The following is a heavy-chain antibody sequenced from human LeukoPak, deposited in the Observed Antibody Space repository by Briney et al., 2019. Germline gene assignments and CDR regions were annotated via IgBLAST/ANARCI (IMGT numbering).Heavy chain of an antibody. CDR1: GFTFDNYG. D-gene: IGHD3-10*02. V-gene: IGHV3-20*04. Sequence: GGSLRLSCAASGFTFDNYGLSWVRQAPGKGLEWVSGINWNGGSTGHADSVKGRFTISRNNAKNSLYLQMNSLRAEDTAVYYCAELGITMIGGVWGKGTTVTISS. CDR3: AELGITMIGGV. J-gene: IGHJ6*04. CDR2: INWNGGST.